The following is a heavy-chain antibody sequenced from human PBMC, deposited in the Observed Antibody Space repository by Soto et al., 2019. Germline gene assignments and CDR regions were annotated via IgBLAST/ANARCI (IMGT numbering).Heavy chain of an antibody. CDR1: GGTFSSYA. J-gene: IGHJ6*02. V-gene: IGHV1-69*01. CDR3: ASSGRVYDFCRGYPLGGSLGYYYGMDV. CDR2: IIPIFGTA. Sequence: QVQLVQSGAEVKKPGSSVKVSCKASGGTFSSYAISWVRQAPGQGLEWMGGIIPIFGTANYAQKFQGRVTITADESTSTAYMELSSLRSEDTAVYYCASSGRVYDFCRGYPLGGSLGYYYGMDVWGQGTKVTVSS. D-gene: IGHD3-3*01.